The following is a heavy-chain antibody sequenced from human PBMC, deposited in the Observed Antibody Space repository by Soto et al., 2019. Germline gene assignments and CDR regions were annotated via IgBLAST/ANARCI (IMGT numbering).Heavy chain of an antibody. J-gene: IGHJ4*02. CDR1: GFTFSSYS. D-gene: IGHD3-22*01. CDR3: AREGLYYYDSSGYYDY. Sequence: PGGSLRLSCAASGFTFSSYSMNWVRQAPGKGLEWVSYISSSSSTIYYAETVKGRFTISRDNAKNSLYLQMNSLRAEDTAVYYCAREGLYYYDSSGYYDYWGQGT. V-gene: IGHV3-48*01. CDR2: ISSSSSTI.